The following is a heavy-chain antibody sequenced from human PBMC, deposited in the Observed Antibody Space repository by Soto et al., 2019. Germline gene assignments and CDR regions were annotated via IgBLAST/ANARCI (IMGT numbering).Heavy chain of an antibody. Sequence: GASVKVSCKASGYTFTGNYMHWVRQAPGQGLEWMGWINPRNGATKYAQNFQGRVTLTWDTSITTAYMDLSRLRSDDTAVFYCVPNHNDSSGYFDSWGQGTLVTVSS. J-gene: IGHJ4*02. D-gene: IGHD3-22*01. CDR1: GYTFTGNY. CDR2: INPRNGAT. CDR3: VPNHNDSSGYFDS. V-gene: IGHV1-2*02.